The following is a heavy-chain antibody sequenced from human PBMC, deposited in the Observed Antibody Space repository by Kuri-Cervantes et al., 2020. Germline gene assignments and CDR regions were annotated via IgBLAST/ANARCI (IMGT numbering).Heavy chain of an antibody. CDR1: GFTFSSYW. CDR2: IKQDGSEK. CDR3: ATGYSNGMDV. Sequence: GESLKISCAAPGFTFSSYWMSWVRQAPGKGLEWVANIKQDGSEKYYVDSAKGRFTISRDNAKNSLYLQMNGLRAEDTAVYYCATGYSNGMDVWGQGTTVTVSS. D-gene: IGHD1-1*01. V-gene: IGHV3-7*03. J-gene: IGHJ6*02.